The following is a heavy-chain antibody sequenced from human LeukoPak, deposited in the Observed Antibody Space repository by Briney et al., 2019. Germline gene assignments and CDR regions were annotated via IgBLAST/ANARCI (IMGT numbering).Heavy chain of an antibody. CDR3: TRSYYDILTGYHTSWFDP. Sequence: ASVKVSCKASGGTFSSYAISWVRQAPGQGLEWMGGIIPIFGTANYAQKFQGRVTITTDETTSTAYMELSSLRSEDTAVYYCTRSYYDILTGYHTSWFDPWGQGTLVTVSS. V-gene: IGHV1-69*05. CDR1: GGTFSSYA. CDR2: IIPIFGTA. J-gene: IGHJ5*02. D-gene: IGHD3-9*01.